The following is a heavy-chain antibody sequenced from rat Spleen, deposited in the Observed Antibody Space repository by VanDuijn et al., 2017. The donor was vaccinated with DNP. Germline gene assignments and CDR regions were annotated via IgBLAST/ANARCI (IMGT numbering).Heavy chain of an antibody. J-gene: IGHJ2*01. CDR1: GSSIISNY. D-gene: IGHD5-1*01. CDR2: ISYSGST. Sequence: EVQLQESGPGLVKPSQSLSLTCSVTGSSIISNYWAWIRKFPGNKMEWTGYISYSGSTSYNPSLKSRISITRDTSKNQFFLQLNSVTTEDTATYYCATGGADYWGQGVMVTVSS. V-gene: IGHV3-1*01. CDR3: ATGGADY.